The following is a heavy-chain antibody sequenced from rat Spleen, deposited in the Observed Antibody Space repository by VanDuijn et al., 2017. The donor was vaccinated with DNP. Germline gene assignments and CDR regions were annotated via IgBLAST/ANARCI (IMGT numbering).Heavy chain of an antibody. Sequence: EVQLVESGGGLVQPGRSLKLSCAASGFSFSDYDMAWVRQAPTKGLEWVACMSPTTRSSYYRDSVKGRFTVSRDDATSTLYLQMDSLRSEDTATYYCTRGGTYSFDYWGQGVMVTVSS. CDR1: GFSFSDYD. CDR2: MSPTTRSS. CDR3: TRGGTYSFDY. V-gene: IGHV5-27*01. J-gene: IGHJ2*01.